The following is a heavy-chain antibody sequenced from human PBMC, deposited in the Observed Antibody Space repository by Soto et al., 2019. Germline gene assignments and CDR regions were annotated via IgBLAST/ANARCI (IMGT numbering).Heavy chain of an antibody. Sequence: LEILSLTCTVSGGSISSYCWSWIRQPPGKGLEWIGYIHYSASTNYNPSLKSRVNISLDMSKNQLSLKLNSVTAADTAVYYCARGSGPRPGYWGQGNVVTVSS. D-gene: IGHD3-3*01. CDR1: GGSISSYC. CDR2: IHYSAST. J-gene: IGHJ4*02. CDR3: ARGSGPRPGY. V-gene: IGHV4-59*01.